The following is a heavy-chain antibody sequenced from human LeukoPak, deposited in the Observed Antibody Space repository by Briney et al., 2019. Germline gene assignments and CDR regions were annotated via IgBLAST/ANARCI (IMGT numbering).Heavy chain of an antibody. CDR3: ARVLFYSSGNESNRVDY. CDR2: INPDSGGT. CDR1: GYTFTGYY. Sequence: AASVKVSCKASGYTFTGYYIHWVRQAPGQGLEWMGWINPDSGGTNYAQKFQGRVTMTRDTSIRTAYMELSRLRSDDTAVYYCARVLFYSSGNESNRVDYWGQGTLATVSS. V-gene: IGHV1-2*02. J-gene: IGHJ4*02. D-gene: IGHD6-19*01.